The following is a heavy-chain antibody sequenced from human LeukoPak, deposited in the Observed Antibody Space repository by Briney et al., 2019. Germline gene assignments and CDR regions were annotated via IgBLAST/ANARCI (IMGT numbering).Heavy chain of an antibody. CDR1: GFTFTSSA. J-gene: IGHJ4*02. CDR2: IVVGSGNT. CDR3: ARAVAGLVRYCGGDCYPIDY. D-gene: IGHD2-21*02. Sequence: GASVKVSCKASGFTFTSSAMQWVRQARGQRLEWIGWIVVGSGNTNYAQKFQERVTITRDMSTSTAYMELSSLRSDDTAVYYCARAVAGLVRYCGGDCYPIDYWGQGTLVTVSS. V-gene: IGHV1-58*02.